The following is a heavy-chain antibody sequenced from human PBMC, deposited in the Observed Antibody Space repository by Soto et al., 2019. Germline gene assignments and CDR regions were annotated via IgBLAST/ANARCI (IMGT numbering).Heavy chain of an antibody. CDR2: IIPIFGTA. CDR1: GGTFSSYA. V-gene: IGHV1-69*13. CDR3: ARDRGFLEWSPEFDC. J-gene: IGHJ4*02. Sequence: GASVKVSCKASGGTFSSYAISWVRQAPGQGLEWMGGIIPIFGTANYAQKFQGRVTITADESTSTAYMELSSLRSEDTAVYYCARDRGFLEWSPEFDCWGQGTLVTVSS. D-gene: IGHD3-3*01.